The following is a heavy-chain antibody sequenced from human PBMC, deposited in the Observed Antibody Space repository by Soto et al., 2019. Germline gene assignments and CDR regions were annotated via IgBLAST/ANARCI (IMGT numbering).Heavy chain of an antibody. CDR3: ARAPECRYDSSGYYISYGMDV. D-gene: IGHD3-22*01. Sequence: PGGSLRLSCAASGFTVSSNYMSWVRQARGKGLEWVSVIYSGGSTYYADSVKGRFTISRDNSKNTLYLQMNSLRAEDTAVYYCARAPECRYDSSGYYISYGMDVWGQGTTVTVSS. CDR1: GFTVSSNY. J-gene: IGHJ6*02. CDR2: IYSGGST. V-gene: IGHV3-53*01.